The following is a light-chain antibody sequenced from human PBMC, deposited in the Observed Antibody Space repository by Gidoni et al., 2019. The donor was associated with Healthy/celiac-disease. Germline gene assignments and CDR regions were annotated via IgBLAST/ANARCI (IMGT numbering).Light chain of an antibody. CDR1: QGIRND. Sequence: AIQITQSPSSLSASVGDRVTITCRASQGIRNDLGWYQQKPGKAPKLLIYAASSLQSGVPSRFSGSGSGTDFPLTISSLQPEDFATYYCLQDYNYPRTFXQXTKVEIK. CDR3: LQDYNYPRT. V-gene: IGKV1-6*01. CDR2: AAS. J-gene: IGKJ1*01.